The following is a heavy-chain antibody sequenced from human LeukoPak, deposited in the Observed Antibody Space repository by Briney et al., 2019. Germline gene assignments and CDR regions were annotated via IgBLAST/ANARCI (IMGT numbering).Heavy chain of an antibody. D-gene: IGHD2-2*01. CDR3: ASLLYCSSTSCYHPSGQH. J-gene: IGHJ1*01. CDR1: GGSFSGYY. CDR2: INHSGGT. V-gene: IGHV4-34*01. Sequence: SETLSLTCAVYGGSFSGYYWSWIRQPPGKGLEWIGEINHSGGTNCNPSLKSRVTISVDTSKNQFSLKLSSVTAADTAVYYCASLLYCSSTSCYHPSGQHWGQGTLVTVSS.